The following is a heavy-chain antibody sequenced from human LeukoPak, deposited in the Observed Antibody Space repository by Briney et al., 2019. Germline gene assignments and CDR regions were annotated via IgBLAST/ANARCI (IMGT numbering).Heavy chain of an antibody. D-gene: IGHD3-10*01. J-gene: IGHJ4*02. CDR1: GFTFSSYG. CDR2: IRYDGSNK. CDR3: AKRLGSGSYPDY. Sequence: PGGSLRLSCAASGFTFSSYGMHWVRQAPGKGLEWVAFIRYDGSNKYYADSVKGRFTISRDNSKNTPYLQVSSLRAEDTAVYYCAKRLGSGSYPDYWGQGSLVTVSS. V-gene: IGHV3-30*02.